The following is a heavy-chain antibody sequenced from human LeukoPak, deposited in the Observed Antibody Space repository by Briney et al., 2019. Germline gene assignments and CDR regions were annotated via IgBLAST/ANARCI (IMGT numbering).Heavy chain of an antibody. CDR3: ARGGTEIYYYHYGMDV. CDR1: GLTFSRYA. J-gene: IGHJ6*02. Sequence: GSLRLSCAASGLTFSRYAMHWVRQAPGKGLEWVAVISYDGSNKYYAGSVKGRFIISRDNSKNTLYLQMNSLRVEDTAVYFCARGGTEIYYYHYGMDVWGQGTTVTVSS. D-gene: IGHD5-12*01. CDR2: ISYDGSNK. V-gene: IGHV3-30*04.